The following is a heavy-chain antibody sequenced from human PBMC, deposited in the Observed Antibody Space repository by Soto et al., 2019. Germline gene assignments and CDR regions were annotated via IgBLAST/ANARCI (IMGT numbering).Heavy chain of an antibody. CDR1: GGTFSSYT. CDR3: ASEGGAPGEFDF. V-gene: IGHV1-69*06. Sequence: QVQLVQSGAEVKKPGSSVKVSCKASGGTFSSYTISWVRQVPGQGLEWMGAITPIFGTAKYAKKFQGIVTIVADKTTSTAYMYRSSLRSGDTAGYYCASEGGAPGEFDFWGHGTLVTVSS. D-gene: IGHD2-21*01. CDR2: ITPIFGTA. J-gene: IGHJ4*01.